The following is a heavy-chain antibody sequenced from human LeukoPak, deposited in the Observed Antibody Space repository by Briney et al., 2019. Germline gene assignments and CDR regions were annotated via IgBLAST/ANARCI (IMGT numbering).Heavy chain of an antibody. CDR3: ARGAEDVLTGDDDFYFDN. Sequence: PSETLSLTCSVSGGSITSGGYYWTWIRQHPGKGLEWIGYIYYSGSTFHNPSPKSRVSMSVDTSKNQFSLNLSSVTAADTAVYFCARGAEDVLTGDDDFYFDNWGQGSLVTVSS. V-gene: IGHV4-31*03. CDR2: IYYSGST. D-gene: IGHD3-9*01. CDR1: GGSITSGGYY. J-gene: IGHJ4*02.